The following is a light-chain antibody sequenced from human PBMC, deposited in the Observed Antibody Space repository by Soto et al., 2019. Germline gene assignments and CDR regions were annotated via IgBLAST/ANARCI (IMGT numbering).Light chain of an antibody. J-gene: IGKJ1*01. CDR1: QSVSGW. CDR3: QQYNSYSWT. CDR2: DAS. V-gene: IGKV1-5*01. Sequence: DLHMTHSPPPPAASLGGTVTRRFRASQSVSGWLAWYQQKPGEAPKLLIYDASALPRGVPSRFSGSGSATEFTLTISSLQSDDFATYYCQQYNSYSWTFGQGTKVDIK.